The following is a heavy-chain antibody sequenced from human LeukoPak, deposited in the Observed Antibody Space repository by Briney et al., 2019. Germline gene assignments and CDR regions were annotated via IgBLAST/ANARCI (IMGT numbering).Heavy chain of an antibody. CDR1: GYTFTGYY. CDR3: ARGGRYYGSGSSYYYYGMDV. CDR2: INPNSGGT. J-gene: IGHJ6*02. D-gene: IGHD3-10*01. V-gene: IGHV1-2*02. Sequence: ASVKVSCKASGYTFTGYYMHWVRQAPGQGLEWMGWINPNSGGTNYAQKFQGRVTMTRDTSISTAYMELSRLRSDDTAVYYCARGGRYYGSGSSYYYYGMDVWGQGTTVTASS.